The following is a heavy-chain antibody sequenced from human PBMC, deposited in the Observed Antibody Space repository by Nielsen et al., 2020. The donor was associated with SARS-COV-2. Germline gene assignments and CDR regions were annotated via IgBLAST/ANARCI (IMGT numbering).Heavy chain of an antibody. V-gene: IGHV4-30-4*01. D-gene: IGHD3-22*01. J-gene: IGHJ3*02. CDR2: IYYSGST. Sequence: SETLSLTCTVSGGSISSGGYYWSWIRQPPGKGLEWIGYIYYSGSTYYNPSLKSRVTISVDTSKNQFSLKLSSVTAADTAVYYCARIDSSGYSNAFDIWGQGTMVTVSS. CDR1: GGSISSGGYY. CDR3: ARIDSSGYSNAFDI.